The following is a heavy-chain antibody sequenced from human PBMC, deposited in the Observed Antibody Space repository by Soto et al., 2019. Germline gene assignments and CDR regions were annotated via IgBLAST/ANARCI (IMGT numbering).Heavy chain of an antibody. CDR2: ISFDGNNQ. Sequence: GGSLRLSCEASGFTFSRNAMHWVRQAPGKGLEWVAVISFDGNNQYYADSVKGRFTISRDNAKNTLYLQMNSLRAEDTSVHYCASRYFDYWGQGTLVTVSS. CDR1: GFTFSRNA. CDR3: ASRYFDY. J-gene: IGHJ4*02. V-gene: IGHV3-30-3*01.